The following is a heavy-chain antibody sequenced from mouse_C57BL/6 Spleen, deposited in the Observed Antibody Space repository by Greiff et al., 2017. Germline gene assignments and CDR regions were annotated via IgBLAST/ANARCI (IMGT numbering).Heavy chain of an antibody. CDR3: TTRYDGYLAWFAY. V-gene: IGHV14-1*01. CDR2: IDPEDGDP. Sequence: VQLQQSGAELVRPGASVKLSCTASGFNIKDYYMHWVKQRPEQGLEWIGRIDPEDGDPEYAPKFQGKATMTADTSSNTAYLQLSSLTSEDTAVYYCTTRYDGYLAWFAYWGQGTLVTVSA. CDR1: GFNIKDYY. D-gene: IGHD2-3*01. J-gene: IGHJ3*01.